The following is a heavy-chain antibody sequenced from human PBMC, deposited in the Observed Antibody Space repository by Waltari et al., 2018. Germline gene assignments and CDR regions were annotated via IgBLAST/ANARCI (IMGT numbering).Heavy chain of an antibody. Sequence: EVQLVETGGGLIQPGGSLRLSCAASGFTVSSNYMSWVRQAPGKGLEWVSRIDNGDGSGTSYADSVKGRFTISRDNAKNTLYLQMNSLRAEDTGVYYCARDHYYSKDVWGTGTTVTVSS. CDR2: IDNGDGSGT. J-gene: IGHJ6*04. CDR1: GFTVSSNY. V-gene: IGHV3-74*01. CDR3: ARDHYYSKDV.